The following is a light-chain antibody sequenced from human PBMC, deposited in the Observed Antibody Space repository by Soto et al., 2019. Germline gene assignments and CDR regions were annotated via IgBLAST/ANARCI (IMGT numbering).Light chain of an antibody. CDR1: SSNIGSNT. CDR2: SND. V-gene: IGLV1-44*01. CDR3: AVWDDSLNGYV. J-gene: IGLJ1*01. Sequence: QSVLTQPPSASGTPGQRVTISCFGSSSNIGSNTVNWYRQLPGTAPKLLIYSNDQRPSGVPDRLSGSKSGTSASLAISGLQSEDEAEYYCAVWDDSLNGYVFGTGTKVTLL.